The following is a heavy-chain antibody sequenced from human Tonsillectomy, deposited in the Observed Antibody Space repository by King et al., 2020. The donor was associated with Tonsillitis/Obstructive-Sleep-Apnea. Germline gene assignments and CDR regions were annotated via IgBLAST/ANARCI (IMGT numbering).Heavy chain of an antibody. Sequence: QLVQSRAEVKKPGASVKVSCKASGYTFTSYAMHWVRQAPGQRLEWMGWINAGNGNTKYSQKFQGRVTITRDTSASTAYMELSSLRSEDTAVYYCARESGHYDFWGGYYFNWFDPCGQGTLVTVSS. J-gene: IGHJ5*02. D-gene: IGHD3-3*01. V-gene: IGHV1-3*01. CDR1: GYTFTSYA. CDR3: ARESGHYDFWGGYYFNWFDP. CDR2: INAGNGNT.